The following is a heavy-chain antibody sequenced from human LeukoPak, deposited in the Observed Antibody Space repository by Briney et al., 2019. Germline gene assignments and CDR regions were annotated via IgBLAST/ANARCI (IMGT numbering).Heavy chain of an antibody. V-gene: IGHV3-11*05. D-gene: IGHD5-18*01. CDR3: ARGRYSYGQFYFDY. CDR2: ISSSSSYT. CDR1: GFTFSDYY. J-gene: IGHJ4*02. Sequence: PGGSLRLSCAASGFTFSDYYMSWIRQAPGKGLEWVSYISSSSSYTNYADSVKGRFTISRDNAKKSLYLQMNSLRAEDTAVYYCARGRYSYGQFYFDYWGQGSLVTVSS.